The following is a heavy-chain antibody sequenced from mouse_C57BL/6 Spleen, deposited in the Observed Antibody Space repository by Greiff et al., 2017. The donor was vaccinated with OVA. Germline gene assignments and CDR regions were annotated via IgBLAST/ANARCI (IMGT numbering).Heavy chain of an antibody. Sequence: EVQLVESVAELVRPGASVKLSCTASGFNIKNTYMHWVKQRPEQGLEWIGRIDPANGNTKYAPKFQGKATITADTSSNTAYLQLSSLTSEDTAIYYCARVPYYGSSHFDYWGQGTTLTVSS. D-gene: IGHD1-1*01. CDR1: GFNIKNTY. V-gene: IGHV14-3*01. CDR3: ARVPYYGSSHFDY. CDR2: IDPANGNT. J-gene: IGHJ2*01.